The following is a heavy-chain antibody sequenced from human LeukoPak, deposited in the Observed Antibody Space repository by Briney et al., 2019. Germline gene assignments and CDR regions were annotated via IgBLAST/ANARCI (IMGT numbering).Heavy chain of an antibody. Sequence: GSLRLSCAASGFTFSSYEMNWVRQAPGKGLEWVSYISSSGSTIYYADSVKGRFTISRDNAKNSLYLQMNSLRAEDTAVYYCASYSIAAAGFDYWGQGTLVTVSS. CDR2: ISSSGSTI. J-gene: IGHJ4*02. V-gene: IGHV3-48*03. D-gene: IGHD6-13*01. CDR3: ASYSIAAAGFDY. CDR1: GFTFSSYE.